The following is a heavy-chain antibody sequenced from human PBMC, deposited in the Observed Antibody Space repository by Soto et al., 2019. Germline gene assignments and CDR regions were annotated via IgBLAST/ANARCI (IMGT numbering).Heavy chain of an antibody. J-gene: IGHJ6*02. CDR3: AASLFYYGMDV. CDR2: IYPGDSDT. CDR1: GYTFTNYW. Sequence: GESLKISFKGSGYTFTNYWIGWVRQMPVKGLEWMGIIYPGDSDTKYNPSFQGQVTISADKSITTTYLQWSSLKASDTAIYYCAASLFYYGMDVWGQGATVTVSS. V-gene: IGHV5-51*01.